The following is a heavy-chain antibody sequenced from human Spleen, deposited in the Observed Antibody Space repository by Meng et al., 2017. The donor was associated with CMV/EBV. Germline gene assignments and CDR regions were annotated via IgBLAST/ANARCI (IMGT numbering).Heavy chain of an antibody. CDR2: IRPENGGI. J-gene: IGHJ4*02. CDR1: GYTFIGQN. D-gene: IGHD1-26*01. V-gene: IGHV1-2*02. CDR3: ARDNGSYPGY. Sequence: ASVMVSCKASGYTFIGQNIHWVRQAPGQGLEWMGWIRPENGGITYAQKFQGRITMTRDTSITTAYMELSSLRSDDTAVYYCARDNGSYPGYWGQGTLVTVSS.